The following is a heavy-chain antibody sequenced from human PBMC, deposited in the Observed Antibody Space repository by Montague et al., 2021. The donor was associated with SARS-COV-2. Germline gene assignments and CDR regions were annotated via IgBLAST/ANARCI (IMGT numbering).Heavy chain of an antibody. CDR1: GFTFSNYW. CDR3: ARVSEGESNNSQYRAFDI. V-gene: IGHV3-7*01. J-gene: IGHJ3*02. Sequence: RLSCAASGFTFSNYWLSWVRQAPGMGLEWVANIKQDGSEIYYLGSVKGRFTISRDNSKNSLSLQMNSLRAEDTALYFCARVSEGESNNSQYRAFDIWGQGTMVTVSS. D-gene: IGHD1-1*01. CDR2: IKQDGSEI.